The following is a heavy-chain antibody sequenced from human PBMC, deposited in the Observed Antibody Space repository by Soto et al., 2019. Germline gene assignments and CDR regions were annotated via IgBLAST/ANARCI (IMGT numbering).Heavy chain of an antibody. D-gene: IGHD3-10*01. CDR3: ARSLWFGELH. J-gene: IGHJ4*02. Sequence: QITLKESGPTLVKPTQTLTLTCSFSGFSLSTTGVGVGWIRQSPGKALEWLAIIYWDNDKRYSPSLKRRVTINKDTSKNQVVIKVTTMDPVDTGTYYCARSLWFGELHWGQGALVTVSS. V-gene: IGHV2-5*02. CDR1: GFSLSTTGVG. CDR2: IYWDNDK.